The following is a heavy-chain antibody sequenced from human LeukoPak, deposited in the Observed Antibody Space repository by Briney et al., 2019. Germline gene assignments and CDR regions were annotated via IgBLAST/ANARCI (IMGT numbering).Heavy chain of an antibody. CDR3: AKRAARPAYYFDF. D-gene: IGHD6-6*01. CDR1: GFPFSSYA. V-gene: IGHV3-23*01. CDR2: VTVSGGGT. Sequence: GGSLRLSCTACGFPFSSYAMSWVRQAPGKGLEWVSTVTVSGGGTYYGDSVKGRFTISRDNSKNTLYLQMNRLRARDTAVYYCAKRAARPAYYFDFWGQGTLVTISS. J-gene: IGHJ4*02.